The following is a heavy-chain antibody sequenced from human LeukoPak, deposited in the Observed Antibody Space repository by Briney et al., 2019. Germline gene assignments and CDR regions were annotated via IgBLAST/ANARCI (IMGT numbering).Heavy chain of an antibody. Sequence: GGSLRLSCAASGFTFSSYWTSWVRQAPGKGLEWVAKIKQDGSEKYYGDSVKGRFTISRDNAKNSLYLQMNSLRAEDTAVYYCARDPLTLYDYYMDVWGKGTTVTVSS. D-gene: IGHD3-9*01. CDR1: GFTFSSYW. V-gene: IGHV3-7*01. CDR2: IKQDGSEK. J-gene: IGHJ6*03. CDR3: ARDPLTLYDYYMDV.